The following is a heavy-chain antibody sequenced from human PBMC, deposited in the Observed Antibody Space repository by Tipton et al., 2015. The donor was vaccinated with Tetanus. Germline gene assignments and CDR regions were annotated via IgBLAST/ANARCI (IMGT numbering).Heavy chain of an antibody. J-gene: IGHJ4*02. CDR1: GFTFSAYY. CDR3: AREDGGPTLDYFDS. D-gene: IGHD3-16*01. CDR2: ISHTGTTT. Sequence: SLRLSCAASGFTFSAYYMSWIRLAPGKGLEWISYISHTGTTTYYSASVMGRFTVSRDNTKNSLYLEINSLRAEDTAVYYCAREDGGPTLDYFDSWGQGTRVTVSS. V-gene: IGHV3-11*01.